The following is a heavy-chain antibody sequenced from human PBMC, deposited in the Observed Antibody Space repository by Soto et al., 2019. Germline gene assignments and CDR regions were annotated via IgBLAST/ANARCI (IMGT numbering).Heavy chain of an antibody. V-gene: IGHV6-1*01. CDR1: GDSVSSNGAA. D-gene: IGHD6-19*01. Sequence: SQTLSLTCAISGDSVSSNGAAWNWIRQSPSRGLEWLGRTYYRSKWYNDYAVSVKSRITINPDTSKNQFSLQLNSVTPEDTAVYYCARGGYSSGWRNWFDPWGQGTLVTVSS. CDR3: ARGGYSSGWRNWFDP. J-gene: IGHJ5*02. CDR2: TYYRSKWYN.